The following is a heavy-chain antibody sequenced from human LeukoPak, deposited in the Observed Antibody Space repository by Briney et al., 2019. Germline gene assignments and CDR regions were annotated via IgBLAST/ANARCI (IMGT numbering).Heavy chain of an antibody. CDR2: IYPGDSDT. D-gene: IGHD2-15*01. CDR3: ARRPCSGGSCSDAFDI. CDR1: GYSFTSYW. V-gene: IGHV5-51*01. Sequence: GESLKISCKGSGYSFTSYWIGWVRQMPGKGLEWMGIIYPGDSDTRYSPSFQGQVTISADKSISTAYLQWSSLKASDTAMYYCARRPCSGGSCSDAFDIWGQGTMVTVSS. J-gene: IGHJ3*02.